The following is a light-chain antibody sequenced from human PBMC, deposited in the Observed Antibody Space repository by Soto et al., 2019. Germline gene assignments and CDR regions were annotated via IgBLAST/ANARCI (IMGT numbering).Light chain of an antibody. CDR2: GAS. CDR1: QSVSSSY. CDR3: QQYGSSPWT. J-gene: IGKJ1*01. V-gene: IGKV3-20*01. Sequence: EIVLTQSPGTLSLSPGERATLSCRASQSVSSSYSAWYQQKPGQAPRLLIYGASSRATGIPDRFSGSGSGTDFTLTISRLEPEEFAVYYCQQYGSSPWTFGQGTKVDIK.